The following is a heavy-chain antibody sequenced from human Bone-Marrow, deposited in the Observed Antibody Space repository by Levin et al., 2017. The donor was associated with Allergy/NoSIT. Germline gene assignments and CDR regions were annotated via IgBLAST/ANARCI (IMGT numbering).Heavy chain of an antibody. J-gene: IGHJ6*03. D-gene: IGHD3-10*01. Sequence: QAGGSLRLSCAVSGITFSSHAMNWVRQAPGKGLEWVSGITDSGESTFYADSVKGRFTVSRDSSTNTLYLQMNSLRAEDTAVYYCAKVREDYNYYYYYMDVWGTGTTVTVSS. CDR2: ITDSGEST. CDR3: AKVREDYNYYYYYMDV. CDR1: GITFSSHA. V-gene: IGHV3-23*01.